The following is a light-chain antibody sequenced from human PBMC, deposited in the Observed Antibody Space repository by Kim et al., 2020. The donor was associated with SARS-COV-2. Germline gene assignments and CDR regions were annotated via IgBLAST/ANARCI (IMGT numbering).Light chain of an antibody. CDR3: QQYASSPTT. Sequence: PGESATRSCRASQTVSTSYLALYQQKPGQAPRLLINDASRRATGIPDRFSGSGSGTDFTLTISRLEPEDFAVYYCQQYASSPTTFGGGTKVDIK. V-gene: IGKV3-20*01. CDR2: DAS. J-gene: IGKJ4*01. CDR1: QTVSTSY.